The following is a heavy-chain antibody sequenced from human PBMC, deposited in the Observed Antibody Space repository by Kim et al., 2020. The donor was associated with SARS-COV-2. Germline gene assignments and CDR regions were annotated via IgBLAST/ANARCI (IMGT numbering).Heavy chain of an antibody. D-gene: IGHD3-16*02. Sequence: LKSRVTISVDTSKNQFSLKLSSVTAADTAVYYCAILLGELSQRKTYYFDYWGQGTLVTVSS. J-gene: IGHJ4*02. V-gene: IGHV4-61*07. CDR3: AILLGELSQRKTYYFDY.